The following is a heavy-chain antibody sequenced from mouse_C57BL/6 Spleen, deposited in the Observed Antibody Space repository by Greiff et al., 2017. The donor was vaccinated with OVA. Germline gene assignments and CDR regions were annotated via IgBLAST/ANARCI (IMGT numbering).Heavy chain of an antibody. J-gene: IGHJ2*01. V-gene: IGHV1-15*01. CDR2: IDPETGGT. D-gene: IGHD4-1*01. CDR1: GYTFTDYE. Sequence: VQLQQSGAELVRPGASVTLSCKASGYTFTDYEMHWVKQTPVHGLEWIGAIDPETGGTAYNQKFKGKAILTADKSSSTAYMELRSLTSEDSAVYYCTRELGRDDFDYWGQGTTLTVSS. CDR3: TRELGRDDFDY.